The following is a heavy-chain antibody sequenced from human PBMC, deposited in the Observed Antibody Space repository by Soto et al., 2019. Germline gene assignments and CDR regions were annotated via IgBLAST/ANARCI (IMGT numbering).Heavy chain of an antibody. CDR3: ARVYYDFWSGYYTFDY. CDR1: GGSFSGYY. J-gene: IGHJ4*02. Sequence: PSETLSLTCAVYGGSFSGYYWRWIRQPPEKGLEWIGEINHSGSTNYNPSLKSRVTISVDTSKNQFSLKLSSVTAADTAVYYCARVYYDFWSGYYTFDYWGQGTLVTVSS. CDR2: INHSGST. D-gene: IGHD3-3*01. V-gene: IGHV4-34*01.